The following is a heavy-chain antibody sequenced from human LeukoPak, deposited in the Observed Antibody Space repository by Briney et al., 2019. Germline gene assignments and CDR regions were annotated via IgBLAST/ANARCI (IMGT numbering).Heavy chain of an antibody. J-gene: IGHJ4*02. CDR1: GFTFSTSA. Sequence: SGGSLRLSCTTSGFTFSTSAMNWVRQAPGKGLEWVSSINNVGSHIYYADSVRGRFIISRDNAKNSFFLQMSNLRAEDTAVYYCARDTNIGYSSSWGPYYFDYWGQGTLVTVSS. D-gene: IGHD6-13*01. CDR3: ARDTNIGYSSSWGPYYFDY. V-gene: IGHV3-21*01. CDR2: INNVGSHI.